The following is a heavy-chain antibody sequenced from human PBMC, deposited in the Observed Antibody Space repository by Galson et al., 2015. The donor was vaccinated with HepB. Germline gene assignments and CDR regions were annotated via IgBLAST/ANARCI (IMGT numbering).Heavy chain of an antibody. V-gene: IGHV3-30*02. CDR1: GFSFSNYG. J-gene: IGHJ4*02. Sequence: LRLSCAASGFSFSNYGMHWVRQAPGKGLEWVSFIRYDGSNEYYVDSVKGRFTISRDNSKNTLHLQMNGLRTEDTAVYFCAKVQKTGSSGWFVGTFGYFDSWGQGTLVTVSS. CDR2: IRYDGSNE. D-gene: IGHD6-19*01. CDR3: AKVQKTGSSGWFVGTFGYFDS.